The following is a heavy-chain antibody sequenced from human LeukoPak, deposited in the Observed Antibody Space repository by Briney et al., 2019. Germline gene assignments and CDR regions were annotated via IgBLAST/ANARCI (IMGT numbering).Heavy chain of an antibody. Sequence: SETLSLTCTVSGGSIRSSGHYWTWIRQHPEKGLEWIGYFSHSGNTYYNPSLKTRISISLGTSSNHFSLRLSSVTAADTAVYYCARARDVCGGGCPEVANWFDPWGQGTLVTVSS. CDR2: FSHSGNT. D-gene: IGHD2-21*02. CDR3: ARARDVCGGGCPEVANWFDP. J-gene: IGHJ5*02. CDR1: GGSIRSSGHY. V-gene: IGHV4-31*03.